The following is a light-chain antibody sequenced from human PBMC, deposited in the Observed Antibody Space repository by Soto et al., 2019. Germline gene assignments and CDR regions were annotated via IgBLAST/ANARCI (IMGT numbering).Light chain of an antibody. CDR2: GNR. J-gene: IGLJ2*01. CDR3: QSYDSTYVV. V-gene: IGLV1-40*01. CDR1: SSNLGAGYD. Sequence: QAVVTQPPSVSGAPGQRVTLSCTGNSSNLGAGYDVHWYQQLPGAAPKLVIFGNRNRPSGVPERFSASIDSSSNSASLTISGLKTEDEADYYCQSYDSTYVVFGGGTKLTVL.